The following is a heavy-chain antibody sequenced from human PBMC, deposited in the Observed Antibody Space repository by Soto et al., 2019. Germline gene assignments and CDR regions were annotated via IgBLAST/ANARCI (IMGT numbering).Heavy chain of an antibody. CDR2: IYTENSET. CDR3: ARQGATAATLPLISFDP. Sequence: VQLVQSGAEVKKRGESLKISCKGSGYSFAGYWIAWVRQMPGKGLEWMGIIYTENSETRYSRSLQGQVTISADNCIRTAYLQWSSLKASDTAVYYCARQGATAATLPLISFDPWCQGTLVTVSS. CDR1: GYSFAGYW. V-gene: IGHV5-51*01. D-gene: IGHD6-13*01. J-gene: IGHJ5*02.